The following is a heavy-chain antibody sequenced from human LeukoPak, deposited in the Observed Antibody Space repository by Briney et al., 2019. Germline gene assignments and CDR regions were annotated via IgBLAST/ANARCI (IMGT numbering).Heavy chain of an antibody. Sequence: PGGSLRLSCAASGFTFNNYAMGWVRQAPGKGLEWVSTLSGTGRSTYYADSVKGRFSVSRDNSKNTLYLEMNSLRVEDTAMYYCARDNLVGGFSAPGLFDFWGQGTLVTVSS. CDR3: ARDNLVGGFSAPGLFDF. J-gene: IGHJ4*02. V-gene: IGHV3-23*01. CDR2: LSGTGRST. CDR1: GFTFNNYA. D-gene: IGHD5-12*01.